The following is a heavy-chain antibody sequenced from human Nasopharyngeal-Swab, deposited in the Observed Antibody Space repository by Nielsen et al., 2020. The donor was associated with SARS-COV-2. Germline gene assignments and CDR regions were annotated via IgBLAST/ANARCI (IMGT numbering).Heavy chain of an antibody. J-gene: IGHJ4*02. V-gene: IGHV3-21*01. Sequence: LSLTCAASGFTFSSYSMNWARQAPGKGLEWVSSISSSSSYIYYADSVKGRFTISRDNAKNSLYLQMNSLRAEDTAVYYCARDQILQEYYYDSSGYWGIDYWGQGTLVTVSS. CDR2: ISSSSSYI. D-gene: IGHD3-22*01. CDR1: GFTFSSYS. CDR3: ARDQILQEYYYDSSGYWGIDY.